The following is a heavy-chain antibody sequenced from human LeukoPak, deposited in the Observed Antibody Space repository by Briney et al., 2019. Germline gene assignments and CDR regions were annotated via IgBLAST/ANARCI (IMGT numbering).Heavy chain of an antibody. Sequence: SETLSLTCTVSGGSISSGDYYWSWIRQPPGKGLEWIGYIYYSGSTYYNPSLKSRVTISVDTSKNQFSLKLSSVTAADTAVYYCARVGPVSSGYLLDYYYGMDVWGQGTTVTVSS. CDR3: ARVGPVSSGYLLDYYYGMDV. CDR2: IYYSGST. V-gene: IGHV4-30-4*01. D-gene: IGHD3-22*01. CDR1: GGSISSGDYY. J-gene: IGHJ6*02.